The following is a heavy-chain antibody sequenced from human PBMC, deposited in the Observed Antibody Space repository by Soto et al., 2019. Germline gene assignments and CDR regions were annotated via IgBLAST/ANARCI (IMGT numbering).Heavy chain of an antibody. CDR2: ILPIFGTP. V-gene: IGHV1-69*01. D-gene: IGHD1-1*01. CDR1: GGTFRNNA. CDR3: TWSDTRNAYNQDYYFDY. J-gene: IGHJ4*02. Sequence: QVQLVQSGAEVKKPGSSVKVSCKTSGGTFRNNAISWVRQAPGQWLEWMGWILPIFGTPNYAQRFQGRVTITADDSATTAFMELRCLRPEDTAVYFCTWSDTRNAYNQDYYFDYWGQGTRVTVSS.